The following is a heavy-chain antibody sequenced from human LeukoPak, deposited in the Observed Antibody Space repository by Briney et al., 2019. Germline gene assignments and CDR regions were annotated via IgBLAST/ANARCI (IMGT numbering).Heavy chain of an antibody. CDR3: AKDSHPGY. Sequence: PVGSLRLSCAASGFTFSSYGIHWVRQAPGKGLEWVAFIRYDGSNKYYADSVKGRFTISRDNSKNTLYLQVNSLRVEDTAVYYCAKDSHPGYWGQGTLVTVSS. CDR1: GFTFSSYG. J-gene: IGHJ4*02. V-gene: IGHV3-30*02. CDR2: IRYDGSNK.